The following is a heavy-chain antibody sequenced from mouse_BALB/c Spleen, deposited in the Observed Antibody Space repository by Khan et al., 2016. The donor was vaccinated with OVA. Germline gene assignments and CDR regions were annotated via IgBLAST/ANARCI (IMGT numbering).Heavy chain of an antibody. CDR3: TRHDRYFYAMDY. Sequence: VKLQESGPGLVAPSQSLSITCTISGFSLISYGVHWVRQPPGKGLEWLVVIWSDGSTTYNSALKSRLSISKDNSKSQVFLKMNSLQTDDTAMYYCTRHDRYFYAMDYWGQGTSVTVSS. J-gene: IGHJ4*01. CDR2: IWSDGST. D-gene: IGHD2-14*01. CDR1: GFSLISYG. V-gene: IGHV2-6-1*01.